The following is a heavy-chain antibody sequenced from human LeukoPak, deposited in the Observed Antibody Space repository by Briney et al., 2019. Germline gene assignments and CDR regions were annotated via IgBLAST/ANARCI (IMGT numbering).Heavy chain of an antibody. J-gene: IGHJ4*02. Sequence: GGSLRLSCAASGFTFSSYGMHWVRQAPGKGLEWVAVISYDGSNKYYADSVKGRFTISRDNSKNTLYLQMNSLRAEDTAVYYCAKDAAAGETYFDYWGQGTLVTVSS. CDR2: ISYDGSNK. V-gene: IGHV3-30*18. CDR3: AKDAAAGETYFDY. D-gene: IGHD6-13*01. CDR1: GFTFSSYG.